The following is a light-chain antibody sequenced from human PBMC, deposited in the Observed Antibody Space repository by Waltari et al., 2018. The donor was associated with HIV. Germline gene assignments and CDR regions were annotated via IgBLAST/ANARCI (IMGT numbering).Light chain of an antibody. CDR3: SSYADSDTPVV. J-gene: IGLJ2*01. CDR1: SSDVGAYNY. V-gene: IGLV2-8*01. CDR2: DVT. Sequence: QSALAQPPSASGSAGQSVTISCTGTSSDVGAYNYFSWYQQHPGKSPQLIIYDVTKRPSGVPDRFAGSKSGNTASLTVSGSQGEDEADYYCSSYADSDTPVVFGGGTKLTVL.